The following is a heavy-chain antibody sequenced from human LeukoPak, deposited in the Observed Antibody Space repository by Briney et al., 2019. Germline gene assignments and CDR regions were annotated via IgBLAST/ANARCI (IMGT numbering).Heavy chain of an antibody. CDR2: ISWNSGSI. CDR3: AKGTGYDRSGYYYDAFDI. CDR1: GFTFDDYA. J-gene: IGHJ3*02. D-gene: IGHD3-22*01. V-gene: IGHV3-9*01. Sequence: GRSLRLSCAASGFTFDDYAMRWVRQAPGKGLEWVSGISWNSGSIGYADSVKGRFTISRDNAKNSLYLQMNSLRAEDTALYYCAKGTGYDRSGYYYDAFDIWGQGTMVTVSS.